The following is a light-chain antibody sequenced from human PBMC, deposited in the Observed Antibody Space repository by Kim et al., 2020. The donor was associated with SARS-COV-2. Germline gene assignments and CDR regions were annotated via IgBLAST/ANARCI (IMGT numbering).Light chain of an antibody. Sequence: VSPGQTASITCSGDKLGDKYACWYQQKPGQSPVLVIYKDSKRPSGNPERFSGSNSGNTATLTISGTQAMDEADYYCQAWDSSTAVFGGGTQLTVL. V-gene: IGLV3-1*01. CDR3: QAWDSSTAV. J-gene: IGLJ3*02. CDR2: KDS. CDR1: KLGDKY.